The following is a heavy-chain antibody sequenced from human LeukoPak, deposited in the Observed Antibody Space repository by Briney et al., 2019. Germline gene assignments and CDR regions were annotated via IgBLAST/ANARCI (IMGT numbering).Heavy chain of an antibody. V-gene: IGHV3-30*18. Sequence: PGRSLRLSCAASGFTFSSYGMHWVRRAPGKGLEWVAVISYDGSNKYYADSVKGRFTISRDNSKNTLYLQMNSLRAEDTAVYYCAKDRAVVVVIATLDYWGQGTLVTVSS. J-gene: IGHJ4*02. CDR2: ISYDGSNK. D-gene: IGHD2-21*01. CDR1: GFTFSSYG. CDR3: AKDRAVVVVIATLDY.